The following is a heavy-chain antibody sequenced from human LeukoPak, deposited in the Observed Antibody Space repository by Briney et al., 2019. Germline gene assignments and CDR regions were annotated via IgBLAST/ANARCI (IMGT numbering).Heavy chain of an antibody. CDR3: AREKGDIGIVGATDY. CDR1: GYTFTSYG. Sequence: ASVKVSCKASGYTFTSYGISWVRQAPGQGLEWMGWISAYNGNTNYAQKLQGRVTMTTDTSTSTAYMELRSLRPDDTAVYYCAREKGDIGIVGATDYWGQGTLVTVSS. D-gene: IGHD1-26*01. CDR2: ISAYNGNT. J-gene: IGHJ4*02. V-gene: IGHV1-18*01.